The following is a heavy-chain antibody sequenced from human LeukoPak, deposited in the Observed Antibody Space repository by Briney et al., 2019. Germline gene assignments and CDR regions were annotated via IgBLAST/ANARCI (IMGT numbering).Heavy chain of an antibody. Sequence: SETLSLTCTVSGGSISSYYWSWIRQPPGKGLEWIGYIYYSGSTNYNPSLKSRVTISVDTSKNQFSLKLSSVTAADAAVYYCARSDGYNSWQFDYRGQGTLVTVSS. CDR1: GGSISSYY. D-gene: IGHD5-24*01. J-gene: IGHJ4*02. V-gene: IGHV4-59*08. CDR2: IYYSGST. CDR3: ARSDGYNSWQFDY.